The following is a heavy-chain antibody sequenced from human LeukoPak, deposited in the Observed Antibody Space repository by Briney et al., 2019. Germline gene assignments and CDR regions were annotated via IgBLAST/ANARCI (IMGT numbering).Heavy chain of an antibody. D-gene: IGHD3-16*02. CDR2: ISSSGSTI. Sequence: GGSLRLSCAASGFTFSDYYMSWIRQAPGKGLEWVSYISSSGSTIYYADSVKGRFTISRDNAKNSLYLQMNSLRAEDTAVYYCARDQEVNDYVWGSYRYWAGGTIPVLDYWGQGTLVTVSS. CDR3: ARDQEVNDYVWGSYRYWAGGTIPVLDY. J-gene: IGHJ4*02. CDR1: GFTFSDYY. V-gene: IGHV3-11*04.